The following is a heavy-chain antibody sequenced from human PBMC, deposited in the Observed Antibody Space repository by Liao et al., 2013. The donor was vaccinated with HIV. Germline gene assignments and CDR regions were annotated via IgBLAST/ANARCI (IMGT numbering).Heavy chain of an antibody. J-gene: IGHJ6*03. CDR2: IYYSGST. V-gene: IGHV4-39*07. CDR3: ARVVATIHHYYYMDV. CDR1: GGSISSSSYY. D-gene: IGHD5-12*01. Sequence: QLQLQESGPGLVKPSETLSLTCTVSGGSISSSSYYWAWIRQPPGKGLEWIGSIYYSGSTDYNPSLRSRVTISVDTSKDQFSLKLSSVTAADTAVYYCARVVATIHHYYYMDVWGKGTTVTVSS.